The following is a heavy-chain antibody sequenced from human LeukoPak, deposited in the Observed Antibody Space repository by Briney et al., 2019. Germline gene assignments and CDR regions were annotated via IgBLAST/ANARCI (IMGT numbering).Heavy chain of an antibody. CDR2: VSASSNI. J-gene: IGHJ4*02. CDR3: ARDGLHTAHFDY. V-gene: IGHV3-48*02. D-gene: IGHD5-18*01. CDR1: GFTFSSYT. Sequence: GRSLRLSCAASGFTFSSYTMNWVRQAPGKGLQWVSTVSASSNIHYSDSVKGRFTISRDNARNSLYLQMNSLRDEDTAVYYCARDGLHTAHFDYWGQGTLVTVSS.